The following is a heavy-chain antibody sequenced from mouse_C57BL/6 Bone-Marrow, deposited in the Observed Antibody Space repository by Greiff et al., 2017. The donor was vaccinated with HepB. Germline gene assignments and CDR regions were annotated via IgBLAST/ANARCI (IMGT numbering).Heavy chain of an antibody. D-gene: IGHD3-2*02. CDR1: GFSFNTYA. CDR2: IRSKSNNYAT. CDR3: VRHGDSSGNFDY. Sequence: DVHLVESGGGLVQPKGSLKLSCAASGFSFNTYAMNWVRQAPGKGLEWVARIRSKSNNYATYYADSVKDRFTISRDDSESMLYLQMNNLKTEDTAMYYCVRHGDSSGNFDYWGQGTTLTVSS. V-gene: IGHV10-1*01. J-gene: IGHJ2*01.